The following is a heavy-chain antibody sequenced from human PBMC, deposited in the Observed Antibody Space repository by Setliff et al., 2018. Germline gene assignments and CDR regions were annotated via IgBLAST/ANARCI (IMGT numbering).Heavy chain of an antibody. V-gene: IGHV5-51*01. CDR2: IYPDDSDT. Sequence: PGESLKISCQGSGYKSADFWIGWVRQMPGKGLEWMGIIYPDDSDTRYSPSFQGQVTMSADKSTNTAYLQWNSLAASDAAMYYCARASTSSFFVYFDFWGQGTQVTSPQ. CDR3: ARASTSSFFVYFDF. CDR1: GYKSADFW. D-gene: IGHD2-2*01. J-gene: IGHJ4*02.